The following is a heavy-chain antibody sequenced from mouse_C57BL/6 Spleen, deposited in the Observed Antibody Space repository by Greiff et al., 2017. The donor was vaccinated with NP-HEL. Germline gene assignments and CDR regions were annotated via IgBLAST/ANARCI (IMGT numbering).Heavy chain of an antibody. J-gene: IGHJ1*03. CDR2: ISGGGGNT. Sequence: EVQLQESGGGLVKPGGSLKLSCAASGFTFSSYTMSWVRQTPEKRLEWVATISGGGGNTYYPDSVKGRFTISRDNAKNTLYLQMSSLRSEDTALYYCARETGTYFDVWGTGTTVTVSS. CDR1: GFTFSSYT. V-gene: IGHV5-9*01. D-gene: IGHD4-1*01. CDR3: ARETGTYFDV.